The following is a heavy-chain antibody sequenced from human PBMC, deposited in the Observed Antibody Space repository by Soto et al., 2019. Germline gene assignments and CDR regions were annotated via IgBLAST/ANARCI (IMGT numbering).Heavy chain of an antibody. D-gene: IGHD6-13*01. J-gene: IGHJ6*02. V-gene: IGHV3-30-3*01. CDR1: GFTFSSYA. CDR2: ISYDGSNK. CDR3: ARSSLSSSWYGYYYGMDV. Sequence: QVQLVESGGGVVQPGRSLRLSCAASGFTFSSYAMHWVRQAPGKGLEWVAVISYDGSNKYYADSVKGRFTISRDNSKNTLYLQMNSLRAEDTAVYYCARSSLSSSWYGYYYGMDVWGQGTTVTVSS.